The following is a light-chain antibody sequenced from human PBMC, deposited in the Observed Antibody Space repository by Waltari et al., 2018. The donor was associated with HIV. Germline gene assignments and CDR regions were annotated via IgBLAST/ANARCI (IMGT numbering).Light chain of an antibody. V-gene: IGKV3-20*01. CDR3: QQYGSSIT. J-gene: IGKJ5*01. Sequence: EIVLTQSPGTLSLSPGERATLSCRASQSVSSSYLAWYQQKPGQAPRLLIYGASSRGTGIPDRFSGSGSGTDITLTIRRLEPEEFAVYYCQQYGSSITFGQGTRLEIK. CDR2: GAS. CDR1: QSVSSSY.